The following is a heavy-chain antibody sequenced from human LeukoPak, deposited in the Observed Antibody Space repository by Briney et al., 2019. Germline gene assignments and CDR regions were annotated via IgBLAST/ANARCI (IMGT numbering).Heavy chain of an antibody. CDR1: GGSISSYY. J-gene: IGHJ5*02. D-gene: IGHD6-13*01. Sequence: SETLSLTCTVSGGSISSYYWSWIRQPPGKGLEWIGYIYYSGSTNYNPSLKSRVTISVDTSKNQFSLKLSSVTAADTAVYYCARDMYSSSWYLLGTGNWFDPWGQGTLVTVSS. CDR3: ARDMYSSSWYLLGTGNWFDP. CDR2: IYYSGST. V-gene: IGHV4-59*01.